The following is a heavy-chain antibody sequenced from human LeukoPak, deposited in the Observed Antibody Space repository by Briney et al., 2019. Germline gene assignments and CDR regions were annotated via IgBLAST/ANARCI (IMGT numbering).Heavy chain of an antibody. J-gene: IGHJ4*02. CDR3: AKGSYYDSSGSFYFDY. CDR1: GFTFSTYA. D-gene: IGHD3-22*01. Sequence: GRSLRLSCVASGFTFSTYAIHWVRQAPGKGLEWVSGISGSGDNTYYADSVKGRFTISRDNSKNTLYVQVNSLGTEDTAAYYCAKGSYYDSSGSFYFDYWGQGTLVTVSS. CDR2: ISGSGDNT. V-gene: IGHV3-23*01.